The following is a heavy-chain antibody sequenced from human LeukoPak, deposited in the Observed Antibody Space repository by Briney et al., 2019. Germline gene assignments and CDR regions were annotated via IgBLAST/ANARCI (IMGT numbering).Heavy chain of an antibody. CDR3: ARGSLDAVAGT. CDR1: GFTFSSYG. CDR2: ISYDGSNK. Sequence: GGSLRLSCAASGFTFSSYGMHWVRQAPGKGLEWVAVISYDGSNKYYADSVKGRFTISRDNSKNTLYLQMNSLRAEDTAVYYCARGSLDAVAGTWGQGTLVTVSS. J-gene: IGHJ4*02. V-gene: IGHV3-30*03. D-gene: IGHD6-19*01.